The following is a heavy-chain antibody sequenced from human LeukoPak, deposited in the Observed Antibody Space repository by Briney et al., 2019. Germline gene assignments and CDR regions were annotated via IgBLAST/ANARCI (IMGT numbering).Heavy chain of an antibody. V-gene: IGHV1-69*06. CDR2: IIPMFGTR. J-gene: IGHJ6*03. CDR3: ARGADWQLLEYYYYYMDV. Sequence: GASVKVSCKASGYTFTGYYMHWVRQAPGQGLEWMGGIIPMFGTRTYAPKFQGRVTINVDISTTTAYMELSSLRSEDTATYYCARGADWQLLEYYYYYMDVWGKGTSVTVSS. CDR1: GYTFTGYY. D-gene: IGHD4-23*01.